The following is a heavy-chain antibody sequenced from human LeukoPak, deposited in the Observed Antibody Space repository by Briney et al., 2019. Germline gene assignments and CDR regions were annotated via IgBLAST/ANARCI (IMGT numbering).Heavy chain of an antibody. CDR1: GASISSSY. Sequence: PSGTLSPTCTVSGASISSSYWSWIRQAPGKRLEWIGYIYYNGNTNSNPSLKSRVTISADTSKNQFSLKLNSVTAADTAVYYCVRGNYDNRGYSNAFDIWGQGAMVTVSS. CDR2: IYYNGNT. J-gene: IGHJ3*02. D-gene: IGHD3-22*01. CDR3: VRGNYDNRGYSNAFDI. V-gene: IGHV4-59*01.